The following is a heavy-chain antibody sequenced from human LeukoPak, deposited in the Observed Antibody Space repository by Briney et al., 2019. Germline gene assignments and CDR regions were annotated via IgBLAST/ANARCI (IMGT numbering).Heavy chain of an antibody. D-gene: IGHD3-3*01. J-gene: IGHJ4*02. Sequence: SETLSLTCAVSGGSISSGGYSWSWIRQPPGKGLEWIGYIYHSGSTYYNPSLKSRVTISVDRSKNQFSLKLSSVTAADTAVYYCARSGYSNFDYWGQGTLVTVSS. CDR1: GGSISSGGYS. CDR3: ARSGYSNFDY. CDR2: IYHSGST. V-gene: IGHV4-30-2*01.